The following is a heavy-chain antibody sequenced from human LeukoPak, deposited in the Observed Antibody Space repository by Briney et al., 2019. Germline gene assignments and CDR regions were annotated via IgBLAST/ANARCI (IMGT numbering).Heavy chain of an antibody. V-gene: IGHV5-51*01. J-gene: IGHJ4*02. CDR1: GYRFTNYW. CDR2: IYPGDSDT. Sequence: GESLKISCKGSGYRFTNYWIGWVRQMPGKGLEWMGIIYPGDSDTRYSPSFQGQVTLSADKSINTAYLQWSSLKASDPAMYFCARLTSDWNSEFDSWGQGTLVTVSS. CDR3: ARLTSDWNSEFDS. D-gene: IGHD1-7*01.